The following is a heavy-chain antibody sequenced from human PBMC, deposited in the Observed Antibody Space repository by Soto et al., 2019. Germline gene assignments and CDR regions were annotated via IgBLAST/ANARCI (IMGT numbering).Heavy chain of an antibody. Sequence: LKISCKDSGYSFSSYWIAWVRQMPGKGLEWMGLIYPDDSDTRYNPSFQGQVTFSADKSINTAYLQWSSLKASDTAMYYCARQYTTPYYFDSWGQGTLVTVSS. CDR2: IYPDDSDT. J-gene: IGHJ4*02. CDR3: ARQYTTPYYFDS. D-gene: IGHD2-2*02. V-gene: IGHV5-51*01. CDR1: GYSFSSYW.